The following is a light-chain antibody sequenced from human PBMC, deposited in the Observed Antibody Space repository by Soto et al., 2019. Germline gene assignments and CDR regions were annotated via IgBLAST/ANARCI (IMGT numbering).Light chain of an antibody. CDR2: QAS. CDR3: LQYRSYWT. J-gene: IGKJ1*01. V-gene: IGKV1-5*03. CDR1: QSISRQ. Sequence: DIQMTQSPSTLSASVGDRVSITCRASQSISRQLAWYQQKPGKAPNLLIYQASNLETGVPSRFTGSGSGTEFTLTISSLQPDDLAAYYCLQYRSYWTFGQGTKVEVK.